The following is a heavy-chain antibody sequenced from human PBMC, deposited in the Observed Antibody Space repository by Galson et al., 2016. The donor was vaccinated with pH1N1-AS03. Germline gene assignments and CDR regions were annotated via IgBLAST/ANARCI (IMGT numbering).Heavy chain of an antibody. CDR3: ARSPRTIAVAGTFPSRFAP. Sequence: SETLSLTCTVSGGSINSHYWSWIRQPPGKGLEWIACIHSGGTPNYNPSLKSRLTVSLDTSKNQLSLKLSSVTAADTAVYYCARSPRTIAVAGTFPSRFAPWGQGMLVTVSS. CDR2: IHSGGTP. V-gene: IGHV4-59*11. J-gene: IGHJ5*02. D-gene: IGHD6-19*01. CDR1: GGSINSHY.